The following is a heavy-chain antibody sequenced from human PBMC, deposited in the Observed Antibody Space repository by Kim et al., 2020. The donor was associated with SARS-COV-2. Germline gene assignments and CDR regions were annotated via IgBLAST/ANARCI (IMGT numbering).Heavy chain of an antibody. J-gene: IGHJ5*02. CDR2: IYPGDSDT. Sequence: GESLKISCKGSGYSFTSYWIGWVRQMPGKGLEWMGIIYPGDSDTRYSPSFQGQVTISADKSISTAYLQWSSLKASDTAMYYCARQVSVDTAMVKFDPWGQGTLVTVSS. CDR1: GYSFTSYW. CDR3: ARQVSVDTAMVKFDP. D-gene: IGHD5-18*01. V-gene: IGHV5-51*01.